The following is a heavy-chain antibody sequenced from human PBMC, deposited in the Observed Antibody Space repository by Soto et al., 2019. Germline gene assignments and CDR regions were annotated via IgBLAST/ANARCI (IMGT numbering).Heavy chain of an antibody. V-gene: IGHV1-18*01. CDR3: ARGSADYYASSGYFLLAY. D-gene: IGHD3-22*01. J-gene: IGHJ4*02. Sequence: XSVKVSCNASGYPFTSYGISWVRQAPGQGLEWMGWISAYNGNTNYAQKLQGRVTMTTDTSTSTAYMELRSLRSDDTAVYYCARGSADYYASSGYFLLAYWGQRTLVTVSS. CDR2: ISAYNGNT. CDR1: GYPFTSYG.